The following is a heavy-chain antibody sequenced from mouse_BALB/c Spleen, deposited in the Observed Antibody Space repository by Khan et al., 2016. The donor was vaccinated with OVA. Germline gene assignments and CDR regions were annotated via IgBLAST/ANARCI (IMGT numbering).Heavy chain of an antibody. J-gene: IGHJ2*01. D-gene: IGHD1-1*01. CDR3: ARGGITTGYCDY. Sequence: VQLQQSGTELARPGASVKLSCKASGYTFTSYWMQWVKQRPGQGLEWIGAIYPGDGNSRYTQKFKGKATLTADKSSSTAYMQLSSLAYEDSAVYYCARGGITTGYCDYWGQGTTLTVSS. CDR1: GYTFTSYW. V-gene: IGHV1-87*01. CDR2: IYPGDGNS.